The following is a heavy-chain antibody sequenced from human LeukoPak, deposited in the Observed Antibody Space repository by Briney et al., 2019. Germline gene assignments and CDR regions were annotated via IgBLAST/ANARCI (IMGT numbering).Heavy chain of an antibody. CDR2: IWYDGSNK. Sequence: GGSLRLSCAASGFTFSSYGMHWVRQAPGKGLEWVAVIWYDGSNKYYADSVKGRFTISRDNSKNTLYLQMNSLRAEDTAVYYCARPTSYDYVWGSYRLDYWGQGTLVTVSP. CDR3: ARPTSYDYVWGSYRLDY. J-gene: IGHJ4*02. V-gene: IGHV3-33*01. D-gene: IGHD3-16*02. CDR1: GFTFSSYG.